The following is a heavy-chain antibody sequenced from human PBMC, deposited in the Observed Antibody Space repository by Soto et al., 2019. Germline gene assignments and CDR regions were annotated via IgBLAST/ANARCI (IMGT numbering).Heavy chain of an antibody. D-gene: IGHD6-19*01. CDR1: GCTFGDYA. J-gene: IGHJ4*02. Sequence: VQLVESGGGGVQPGRALRLSCAASGCTFGDYAMHWVRQAPGKGLEWVAVVSHDGRNTHYADSVKGRFTISRDSSKNTVSLEMPSLRAEDTAVYYCAKGGRQWLVTSDFNYWGQGALVTVSS. CDR3: AKGGRQWLVTSDFNY. CDR2: VSHDGRNT. V-gene: IGHV3-30*18.